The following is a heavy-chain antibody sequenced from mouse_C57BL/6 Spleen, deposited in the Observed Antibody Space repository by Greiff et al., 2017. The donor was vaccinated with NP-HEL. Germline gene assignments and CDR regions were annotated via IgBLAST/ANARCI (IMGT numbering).Heavy chain of an antibody. Sequence: VQLQQPGAELVRPGTSVKLSCKASGYTFPSYWMHWVKQRPGQGLEWIGVIDPSDSYTNYNQKFKGKATLTVDTSSSTAYMQRSSLTSEDSAVYYCARATTVVATDDYWGQGTTLTVSS. CDR3: ARATTVVATDDY. J-gene: IGHJ2*01. V-gene: IGHV1-59*01. CDR1: GYTFPSYW. D-gene: IGHD1-1*01. CDR2: IDPSDSYT.